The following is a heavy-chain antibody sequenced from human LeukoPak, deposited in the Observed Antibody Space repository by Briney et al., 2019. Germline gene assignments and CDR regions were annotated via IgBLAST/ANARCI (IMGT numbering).Heavy chain of an antibody. Sequence: ASVKVSCTASGYIFTSYGISWVRQAPGQGLEWMGWISGNSANTNYAQKFQGRVTMTRDTSTSTVYMELSSLRSEDTAVYYCARDSCSSTSCSDYWGQGTLVTVSS. CDR2: ISGNSANT. V-gene: IGHV1-18*01. J-gene: IGHJ4*02. CDR1: GYIFTSYG. D-gene: IGHD2-2*01. CDR3: ARDSCSSTSCSDY.